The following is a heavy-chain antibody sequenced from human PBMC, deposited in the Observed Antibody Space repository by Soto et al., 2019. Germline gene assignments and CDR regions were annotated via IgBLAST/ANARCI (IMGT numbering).Heavy chain of an antibody. J-gene: IGHJ2*01. D-gene: IGHD3-10*01. V-gene: IGHV3-21*01. Sequence: EVQLVESGGGLVKPGGSLRLSCAASGFTFSSYSMNWVRQAPGKGLEWVSSISSSSSNIYYADSVKGRFTISRDNAKNSLYLQMNSLRAEDTAVYYCARDGSLWFGSGLNRWYFDLWGRGTLDTVSS. CDR1: GFTFSSYS. CDR2: ISSSSSNI. CDR3: ARDGSLWFGSGLNRWYFDL.